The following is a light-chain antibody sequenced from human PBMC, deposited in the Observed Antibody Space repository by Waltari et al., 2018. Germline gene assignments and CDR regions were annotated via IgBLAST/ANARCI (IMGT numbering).Light chain of an antibody. J-gene: IGLJ1*01. CDR1: SSYVGGYNY. CDR3: SSYTSSSTFV. CDR2: DVS. V-gene: IGLV2-14*03. Sequence: QSALTQPASVSGSPGPSLSISCTGTSSYVGGYNYVSWYQQHPGKAPKLIIYDVSQTPLGISNRFSGSKSGNTASLTISGLQAEDEADYYCSSYTSSSTFVFGIGTKVTVL.